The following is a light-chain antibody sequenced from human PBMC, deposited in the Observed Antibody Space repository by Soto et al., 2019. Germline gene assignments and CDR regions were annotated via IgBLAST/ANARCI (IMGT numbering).Light chain of an antibody. Sequence: EIQMTQSPSSLSASVGDRVNITCQASQNINNYLNWYQQEPGRAPKLLIYDASNLEAGVPSRFRGIGSGTDFTFTIRRLKPEDIATYYCQQYENIPTCGQGTRLEIK. V-gene: IGKV1-33*01. CDR2: DAS. CDR1: QNINNY. CDR3: QQYENIPT. J-gene: IGKJ5*01.